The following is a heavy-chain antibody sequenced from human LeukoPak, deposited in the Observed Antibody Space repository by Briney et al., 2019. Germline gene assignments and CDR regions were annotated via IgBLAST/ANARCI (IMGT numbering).Heavy chain of an antibody. J-gene: IGHJ4*02. Sequence: PSETLSLTCAVYGGSFSGYYWSWIRQPPGKGLEWIGEINHSGSTNYNPSLKSRVTISVDTSKNQFSLKLSTVTAADTAVYYCARGRGSRFLEWSVLGVFDYWGQGTLVTVSS. CDR3: ARGRGSRFLEWSVLGVFDY. CDR1: GGSFSGYY. D-gene: IGHD3-3*01. V-gene: IGHV4-34*01. CDR2: INHSGST.